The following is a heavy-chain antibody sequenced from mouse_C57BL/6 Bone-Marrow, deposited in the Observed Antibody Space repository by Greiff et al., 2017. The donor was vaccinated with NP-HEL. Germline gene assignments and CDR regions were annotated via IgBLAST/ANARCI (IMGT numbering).Heavy chain of an antibody. CDR1: GFTFTDYY. D-gene: IGHD4-1*01. J-gene: IGHJ4*01. CDR3: ARYSNWDEDY. CDR2: IRNKANGYTT. Sequence: EVNLVESGGGLVQPGGSLSLSCAASGFTFTDYYMSWVRQPPGKALDWLGFIRNKANGYTTEYSASVKGRVAISRDNSQSILYLQMNALRAEDSATYYCARYSNWDEDYWGQGTSVTGSA. V-gene: IGHV7-3*01.